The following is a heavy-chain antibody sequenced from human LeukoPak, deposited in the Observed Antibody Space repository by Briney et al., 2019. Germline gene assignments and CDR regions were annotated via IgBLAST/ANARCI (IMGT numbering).Heavy chain of an antibody. Sequence: SETLSLTCTVSGGPINSDYWNWLRQPPGQGLEWIGYIYSSGSTNYNPSLNSRVSISLDTSKNQLSLKLGSVTAADTAVYYCARGAGRWAIWGQGTMVTVSS. J-gene: IGHJ3*02. CDR1: GGPINSDY. D-gene: IGHD4-23*01. V-gene: IGHV4-59*01. CDR2: IYSSGST. CDR3: ARGAGRWAI.